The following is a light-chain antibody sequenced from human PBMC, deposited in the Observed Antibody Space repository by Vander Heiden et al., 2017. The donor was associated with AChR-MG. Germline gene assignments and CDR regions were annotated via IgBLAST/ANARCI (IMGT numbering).Light chain of an antibody. CDR2: DDY. CDR1: DSNIGCNF. Sequence: QSVLTQPPSVSAAPGQQVTISCSGSDSNIGCNFVSWYQQVPGTAPQLLLYDDYRRPAGISCRFSGSRSGTSATLAITGLQGGDEGDFYCATWDDSLGAVVGGGTKLTVL. J-gene: IGLJ3*02. V-gene: IGLV1-51*01. CDR3: ATWDDSLGAV.